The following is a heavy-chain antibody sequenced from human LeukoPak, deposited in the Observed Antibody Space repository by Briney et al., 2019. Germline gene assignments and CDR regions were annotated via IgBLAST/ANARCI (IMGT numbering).Heavy chain of an antibody. Sequence: GGSLRPSCAASGFTFSRYGMHWVRQAPGKGLEWVAVIWYDGSNENYADSVKGRFTISRDNSKNTLYLQMNSLRAEDTAVYYCAKGGGAYCSDSRTYSAPFEHWGQGTLVTVSS. CDR2: IWYDGSNE. CDR3: AKGGGAYCSDSRTYSAPFEH. V-gene: IGHV3-33*06. D-gene: IGHD3-22*01. CDR1: GFTFSRYG. J-gene: IGHJ4*02.